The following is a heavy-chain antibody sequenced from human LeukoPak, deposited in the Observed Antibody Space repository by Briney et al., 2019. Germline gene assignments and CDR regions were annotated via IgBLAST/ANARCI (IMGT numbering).Heavy chain of an antibody. Sequence: GGSLRLSCAASGFTFDDYGMSWVRQAPGKGLEWVSGINWNGGSTGYADSVKGRFTISRDNAKNSLYLQMNSLRAEDTALYYCARKPTTVVTPYYFDYWGQGTLVTVSS. CDR2: INWNGGST. D-gene: IGHD4-23*01. CDR3: ARKPTTVVTPYYFDY. J-gene: IGHJ4*02. CDR1: GFTFDDYG. V-gene: IGHV3-20*04.